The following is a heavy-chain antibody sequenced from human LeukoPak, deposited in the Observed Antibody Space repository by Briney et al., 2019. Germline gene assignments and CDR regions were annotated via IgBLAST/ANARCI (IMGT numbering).Heavy chain of an antibody. V-gene: IGHV3-72*01. D-gene: IGHD4-17*01. CDR2: TRNKANSYTT. CDR3: ARPESPTVTPSPFDY. Sequence: GGSLRLSCAASGFTFSDHYMDWVRQAPGKGLEWVGRTRNKANSYTTEYAASVKGRFTISRDDSKNSLYLQMNSLRDEDTAVYYCARPESPTVTPSPFDYWGQGTLVTVSS. CDR1: GFTFSDHY. J-gene: IGHJ4*02.